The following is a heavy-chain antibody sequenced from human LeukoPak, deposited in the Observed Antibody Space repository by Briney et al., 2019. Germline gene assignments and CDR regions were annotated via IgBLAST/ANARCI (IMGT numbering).Heavy chain of an antibody. D-gene: IGHD4-23*01. J-gene: IGHJ4*02. Sequence: SVKVSYKASGGTFSSYAISWVRQAPGQGLEWMGRIIPIFGIANYAQKFQGRVTITADKSTSTAYMELSSLRSEDTAVYYCARRDYGGSNDYWGQGTLVTVSS. CDR3: ARRDYGGSNDY. CDR1: GGTFSSYA. V-gene: IGHV1-69*04. CDR2: IIPIFGIA.